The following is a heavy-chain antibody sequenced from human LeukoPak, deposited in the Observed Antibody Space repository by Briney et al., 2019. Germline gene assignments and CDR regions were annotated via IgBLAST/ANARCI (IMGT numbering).Heavy chain of an antibody. CDR1: GYTFTSYG. CDR3: ARDAQSPQASGTFDTSYYFDYWGQVYFDY. J-gene: IGHJ4*02. V-gene: IGHV1-18*01. Sequence: GASVKVSCKASGYTFTSYGISWVRQAPGQGLEWMGWISAYNGNTNYAQKLQGRVTMTTDTSTSTAYMELRSLRSDDTAVYYCARDAQSPQASGTFDTSYYFDYWGQVYFDYWGQGTLVTVSS. CDR2: ISAYNGNT. D-gene: IGHD2/OR15-2a*01.